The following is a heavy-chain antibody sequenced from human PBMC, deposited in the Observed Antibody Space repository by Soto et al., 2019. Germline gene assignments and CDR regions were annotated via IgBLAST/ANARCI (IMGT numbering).Heavy chain of an antibody. CDR2: IYSSGNT. Sequence: SETLSLTCTVSGGSLSRYYWGWIRQPPGKGLEWLGYIYSSGNTNYNPSLKSRVTISVDISKNQFSLKLSSVTAADTAVYYCASERGTGTTYFDYWGQGTTVTVSS. CDR1: GGSLSRYY. J-gene: IGHJ4*03. D-gene: IGHD1-7*01. V-gene: IGHV4-59*08. CDR3: ASERGTGTTYFDY.